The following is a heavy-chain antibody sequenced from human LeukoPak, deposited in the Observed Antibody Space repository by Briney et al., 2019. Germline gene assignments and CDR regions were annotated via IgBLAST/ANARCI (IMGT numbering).Heavy chain of an antibody. Sequence: SETLSLTCTVSGGSISSGDYYWSWIRQPPGKGLEWIGYIYYSGSTYYNPSLKSRVTISVDTSKNQFSLKLSSVTAADTAVYYCARALVVVPAAMVPWFDPWGQGTLVTVSS. V-gene: IGHV4-30-4*01. D-gene: IGHD2-2*01. J-gene: IGHJ5*02. CDR3: ARALVVVPAAMVPWFDP. CDR2: IYYSGST. CDR1: GGSISSGDYY.